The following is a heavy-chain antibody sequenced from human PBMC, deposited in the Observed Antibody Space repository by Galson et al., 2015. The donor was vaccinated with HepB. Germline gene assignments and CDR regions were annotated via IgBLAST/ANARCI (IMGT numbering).Heavy chain of an antibody. Sequence: SLRLSCAASGFTFSSYAMSWVRQAPGKGLEWVSAISGSGGSTYYADSVKGRFTISRDNSKNTLYLQMNSLRAEDTAVYYCAKDIGVGDQRGYWGQGTLVTVSS. D-gene: IGHD3-16*01. CDR2: ISGSGGST. J-gene: IGHJ4*02. CDR1: GFTFSSYA. CDR3: AKDIGVGDQRGY. V-gene: IGHV3-23*01.